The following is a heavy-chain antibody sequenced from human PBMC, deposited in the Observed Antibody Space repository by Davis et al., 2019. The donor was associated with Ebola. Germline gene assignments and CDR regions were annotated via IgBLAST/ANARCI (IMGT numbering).Heavy chain of an antibody. V-gene: IGHV3-21*05. D-gene: IGHD3-10*01. CDR2: ISGGYT. Sequence: GESLKISCAASGFSFTSYSMNWVRQAPGKGLEWVAYISGGYTYYAESVKGRFTISRDNAKNSLYLQMNSLRAEDTAVYYCAREPYYGSGSGGWGQGTLVTVSS. J-gene: IGHJ4*02. CDR3: AREPYYGSGSGG. CDR1: GFSFTSYS.